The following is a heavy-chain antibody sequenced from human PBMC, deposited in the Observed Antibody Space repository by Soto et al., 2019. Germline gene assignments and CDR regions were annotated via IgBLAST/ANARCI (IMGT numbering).Heavy chain of an antibody. CDR3: TRERHDYGDYYVDY. Sequence: GSLRLSCAASGFTFSSYAMHWVRQAPGKGLEWVAVISSDGNNKFYADSVKGRFTISRDNSKNTLYLQMNSLRPEDTAVYYCTRERHDYGDYYVDYWGQGTLVTVSS. D-gene: IGHD4-17*01. V-gene: IGHV3-30-3*01. CDR1: GFTFSSYA. CDR2: ISSDGNNK. J-gene: IGHJ4*02.